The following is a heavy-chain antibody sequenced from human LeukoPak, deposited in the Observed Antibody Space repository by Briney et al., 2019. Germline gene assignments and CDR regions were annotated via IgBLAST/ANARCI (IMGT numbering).Heavy chain of an antibody. D-gene: IGHD5-18*01. CDR3: ARVASGYNYGPPDY. Sequence: GASVKVSCKASGGTFSSYAISWVRQAPGQGLEWMGGIIPIFGTANYAQKFQGRVTITADKSTSTAYMELSSLRSEDTAVYYCARVASGYNYGPPDYWGQGTLVTVSS. V-gene: IGHV1-69*06. CDR2: IIPIFGTA. CDR1: GGTFSSYA. J-gene: IGHJ4*02.